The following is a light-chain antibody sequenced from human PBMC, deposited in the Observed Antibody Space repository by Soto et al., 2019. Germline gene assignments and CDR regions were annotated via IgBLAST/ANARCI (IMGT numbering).Light chain of an antibody. CDR1: SSNIGSNY. V-gene: IGLV1-47*01. J-gene: IGLJ2*01. Sequence: QSVLTQPPSASGTPGQRVTNSCSGSSSNIGSNYVYWYQQLPGTAPKLLIYRNNQRPSGVPDRCSGSKSGTTASLAISGVRYEDEADYYCAAWDDSLSAVVFGGGTKLTVL. CDR2: RNN. CDR3: AAWDDSLSAVV.